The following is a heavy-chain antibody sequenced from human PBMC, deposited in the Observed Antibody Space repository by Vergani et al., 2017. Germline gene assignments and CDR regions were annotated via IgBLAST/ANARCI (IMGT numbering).Heavy chain of an antibody. Sequence: QVQLQESGPGLVKPSQTLSLTCTVSGGSISSGTFHWTWIRQPAGKGLEWIGRIFTSGSTNYNPSLKSRVTISVDTSKNQFSLKLRSVTVADTAVYYCARASYYGSGGHFDYWGQGTLVTVAS. V-gene: IGHV4-61*02. D-gene: IGHD3-10*01. CDR3: ARASYYGSGGHFDY. CDR1: GGSISSGTFH. CDR2: IFTSGST. J-gene: IGHJ4*02.